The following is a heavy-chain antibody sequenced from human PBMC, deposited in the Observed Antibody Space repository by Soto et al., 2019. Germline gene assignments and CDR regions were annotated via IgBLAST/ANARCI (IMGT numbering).Heavy chain of an antibody. CDR2: FSHTAGT. D-gene: IGHD6-13*01. J-gene: IGHJ5*02. CDR1: GDSISDYY. CDR3: AKGASWDRGVCDL. Sequence: QVQLQESGPGLVKPSETLSLTCSVSGDSISDYYWSWIRQSPGKGLERIGYFSHTAGTTYTPALRRRVTMSEDTSKRRLSLKLTYVTAAETAVYSCAKGASWDRGVCDLWGQGTQVTVSS. V-gene: IGHV4-59*01.